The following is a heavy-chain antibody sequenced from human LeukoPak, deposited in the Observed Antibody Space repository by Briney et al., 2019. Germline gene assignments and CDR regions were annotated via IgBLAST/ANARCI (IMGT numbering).Heavy chain of an antibody. CDR3: ARHYRFQQLGSFDS. J-gene: IGHJ4*02. V-gene: IGHV4-4*02. Sequence: SETLSLTCAVSGGSVSSTNWWSWVRQPPGEGLEWIGYIYYSGSTNYNPSLKSRVTISVDTSKNQFSLKLSSVTAADTAVYYCARHYRFQQLGSFDSWGQGILVTVSS. CDR1: GGSVSSTNW. CDR2: IYYSGST. D-gene: IGHD6-13*01.